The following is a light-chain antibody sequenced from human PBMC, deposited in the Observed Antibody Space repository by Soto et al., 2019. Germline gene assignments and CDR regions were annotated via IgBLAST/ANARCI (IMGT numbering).Light chain of an antibody. CDR1: QSVGTY. CDR2: DAS. Sequence: QMTQSPSTLSASVGDSVTITCRASQSVGTYLAWYQQKSGKAPNLLIYDASSSPSGVPSRFAGSGSGTEFTLTINSLQPDDFATYYCQQYNSYSPLTFGGRTKVDIK. CDR3: QQYNSYSPLT. V-gene: IGKV1-5*01. J-gene: IGKJ4*01.